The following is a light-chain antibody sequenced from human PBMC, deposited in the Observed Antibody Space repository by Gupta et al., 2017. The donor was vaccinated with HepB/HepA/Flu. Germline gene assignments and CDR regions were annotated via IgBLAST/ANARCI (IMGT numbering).Light chain of an antibody. J-gene: IGKJ2*01. V-gene: IGKV3-20*01. CDR2: DTS. CDR1: QSINSNY. Sequence: IVLTQSPGTLSLSPGEGATLSCKTSQSINSNYLAWYQQKPGQTPRLVIYDTSSRATGIPDRFSGSGYGTEFTLTIRRLEPEDFAMYYCQHYGSSPLYAFGQGTKLEIK. CDR3: QHYGSSPLYA.